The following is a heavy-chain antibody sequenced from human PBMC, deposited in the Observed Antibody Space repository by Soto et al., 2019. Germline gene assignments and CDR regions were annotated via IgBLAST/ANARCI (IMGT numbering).Heavy chain of an antibody. CDR2: IYYSGST. J-gene: IGHJ4*02. V-gene: IGHV4-59*01. D-gene: IGHD5-18*01. CDR1: GGSISSYY. CDR3: ARSGGYSYGRHPGDY. Sequence: KPSETLSLTCTVSGGSISSYYWSWIRQPPGKGLEWIGYIYYSGSTNYNPSLKSRVTISVDTSKNQFSLKLSSVTAADTAVYYCARSGGYSYGRHPGDYWGQGTLVTVSS.